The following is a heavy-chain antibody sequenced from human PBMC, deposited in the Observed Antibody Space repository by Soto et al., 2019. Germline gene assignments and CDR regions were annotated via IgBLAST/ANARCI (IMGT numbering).Heavy chain of an antibody. CDR2: MAYDGNNK. J-gene: IGHJ4*02. CDR1: GFTFSSYG. D-gene: IGHD3-10*02. CDR3: AKDKSATFGYFDY. Sequence: GGSLRLSCVASGFTFSSYGMHWVRQAPGKGLEWVALMAYDGNNKYYADSVTGRFTISRDNSKNTLYLQMNSPRAEDTAVYYCAKDKSATFGYFDYWGQGTLVTVSS. V-gene: IGHV3-30*18.